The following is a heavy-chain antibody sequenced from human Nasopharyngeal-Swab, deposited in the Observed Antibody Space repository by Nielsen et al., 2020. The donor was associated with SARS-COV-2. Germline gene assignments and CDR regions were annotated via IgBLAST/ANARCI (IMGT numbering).Heavy chain of an antibody. V-gene: IGHV4-59*01. Sequence: SETLSLTCTVSGGFISSYYWSWIRQPPGKGLEWIGYIYYSGSTNYNPSLKSRVTISVDTSKNQFSLKLSSVTAADTAVYYCAASSPPYYYDSSGYEFDYWGQGTLVTVSS. D-gene: IGHD3-22*01. CDR3: AASSPPYYYDSSGYEFDY. J-gene: IGHJ4*02. CDR1: GGFISSYY. CDR2: IYYSGST.